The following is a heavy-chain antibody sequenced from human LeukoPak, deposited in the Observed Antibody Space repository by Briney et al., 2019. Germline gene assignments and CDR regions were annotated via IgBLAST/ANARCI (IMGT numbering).Heavy chain of an antibody. CDR2: ISGSGGST. V-gene: IGHV3-23*01. D-gene: IGHD3-10*01. CDR1: GFIFSSYA. J-gene: IGHJ4*02. Sequence: PGGSLRLSCAASGFIFSSYAMSWVRQAPGKGLEWVSAISGSGGSTYYADSVKGRFTISRDNSKNTLYLQMNSLRAEDTAVYYCANGEEWFGELRFDYWGQGTLVTVSS. CDR3: ANGEEWFGELRFDY.